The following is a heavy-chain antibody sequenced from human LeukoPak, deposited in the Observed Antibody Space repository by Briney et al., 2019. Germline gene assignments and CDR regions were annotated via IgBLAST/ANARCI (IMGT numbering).Heavy chain of an antibody. Sequence: GGSLRLSCAASGFTFSTYGMHWVRQAPGKGLEWVAVMSHDGSNKYYADSVKGRFTISRDNPKNTLYLQMNSLRAEDTAVYYCAREGNSYGYQYYFDYWGQGTLVTVSS. CDR1: GFTFSTYG. V-gene: IGHV3-30*03. CDR2: MSHDGSNK. J-gene: IGHJ4*02. CDR3: AREGNSYGYQYYFDY. D-gene: IGHD5-18*01.